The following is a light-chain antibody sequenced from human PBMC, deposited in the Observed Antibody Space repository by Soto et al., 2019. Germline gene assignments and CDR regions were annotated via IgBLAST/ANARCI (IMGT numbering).Light chain of an antibody. J-gene: IGKJ5*01. CDR1: QGISNY. V-gene: IGKV1-27*01. CDR2: GAS. CDR3: QQYNTYQYT. Sequence: DIQMTQSPSSLSAYLGDRVTITCRASQGISNYLAWYQQKPGRLPKLLLFGASTLQSGVPARFSGSGSGTEFTLTISSLQPDDVATYYCQQYNTYQYTFGQGTRLEIK.